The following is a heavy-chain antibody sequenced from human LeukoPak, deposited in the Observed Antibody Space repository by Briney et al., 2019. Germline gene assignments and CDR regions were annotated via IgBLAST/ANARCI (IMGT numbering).Heavy chain of an antibody. D-gene: IGHD4-17*01. Sequence: ASVKVSCKASGYTFTSYDINWVRQATGQGLEWMGWMNPNSGNTGYAQKFQGRVTMARDTSTSTVYMELSSLRSEDTAVYYCARDPSRDGDFDYWGQGTLVTVSS. CDR2: MNPNSGNT. V-gene: IGHV1-8*01. J-gene: IGHJ4*02. CDR1: GYTFTSYD. CDR3: ARDPSRDGDFDY.